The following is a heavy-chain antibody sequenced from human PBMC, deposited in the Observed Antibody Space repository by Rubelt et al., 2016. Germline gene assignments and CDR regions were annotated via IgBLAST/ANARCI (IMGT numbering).Heavy chain of an antibody. Sequence: NGAGYSFTNYWIGWVRQMPGKGLEWMGIIYPDDSDTRYSPSFQGQVTISADKSISTAYLQWSSLKASDTAIYYCVRQYSGYDYYFDYWGQGTLVTVSS. CDR1: GYSFTNYW. CDR3: VRQYSGYDYYFDY. J-gene: IGHJ4*02. D-gene: IGHD5-12*01. CDR2: IYPDDSDT. V-gene: IGHV5-51*01.